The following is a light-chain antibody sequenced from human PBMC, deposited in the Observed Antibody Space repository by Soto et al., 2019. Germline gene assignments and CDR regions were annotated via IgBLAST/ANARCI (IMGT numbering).Light chain of an antibody. J-gene: IGKJ3*01. CDR1: QTISNF. Sequence: DIQMTQSPLSLAASLGDRVTITCRASQTISNFLNWYQQKPGKAPRLLLFGASSLQGGVPSRFSGTYSETDFRLTISSLQSEDFATYNCQQSFSAPPNFGHGTKVAMK. CDR2: GAS. CDR3: QQSFSAPPN. V-gene: IGKV1-39*01.